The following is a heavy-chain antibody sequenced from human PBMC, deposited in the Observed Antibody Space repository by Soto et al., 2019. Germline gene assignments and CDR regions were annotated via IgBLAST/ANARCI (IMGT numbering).Heavy chain of an antibody. CDR1: GDSVSSNSAA. Sequence: SQTLSLTCAISGDSVSSNSAAWNWIRQSPSRGLEWLGRTYYRSKWYNDYAVSVKSRITINPDTSKNQFSLQLNSVTPEDTAVYYCARDEYYYDSSGYYFYWFDPWGQGTLVTVSS. D-gene: IGHD3-22*01. CDR2: TYYRSKWYN. J-gene: IGHJ5*02. CDR3: ARDEYYYDSSGYYFYWFDP. V-gene: IGHV6-1*01.